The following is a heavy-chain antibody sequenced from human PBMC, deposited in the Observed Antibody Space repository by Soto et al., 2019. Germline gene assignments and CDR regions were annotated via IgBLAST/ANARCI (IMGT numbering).Heavy chain of an antibody. CDR2: ISGFNGNT. J-gene: IGHJ4*01. CDR3: ARIGVSSGHESPDFDS. V-gene: IGHV1-18*01. D-gene: IGHD3-16*01. CDR1: GYTFNFYG. Sequence: GASVKVSCKASGYTFNFYGITWVRQAPGQGLQWMGWISGFNGNTNYAADLQGRVTMTTDTSTSTAYMELRGLRSDDTAVYYCARIGVSSGHESPDFDSWGHGTLVTVS.